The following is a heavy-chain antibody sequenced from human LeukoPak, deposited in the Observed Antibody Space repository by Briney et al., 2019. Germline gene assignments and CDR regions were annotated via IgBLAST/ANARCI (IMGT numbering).Heavy chain of an antibody. V-gene: IGHV1-69*13. D-gene: IGHD3-10*01. Sequence: GASVKVSCKASGGAFTRAAVSWVRQAPGQGLEWMGGVLPHSGIADYAQKFQGRVTLTADASTSTAYMELNSLTSEDTAVYYCAIPRMEYYGSGIHYSYYYLDVWGSGTAVTVSS. CDR3: AIPRMEYYGSGIHYSYYYLDV. CDR2: VLPHSGIA. CDR1: GGAFTRAA. J-gene: IGHJ6*03.